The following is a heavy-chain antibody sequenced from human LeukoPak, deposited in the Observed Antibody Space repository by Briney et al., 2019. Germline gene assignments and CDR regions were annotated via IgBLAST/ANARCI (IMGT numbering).Heavy chain of an antibody. Sequence: GGSLRLSCAVSGFTVSNNHMNWVRQAPGKGLECVSVLNNDGSTYYADSVKGRFTTSRDSSKNTVYLQMNSLRAEDTAVYYCAGAGGYSVYGSQGTLVTVSS. CDR3: AGAGGYSVY. CDR2: LNNDGST. V-gene: IGHV3-66*01. CDR1: GFTVSNNH. D-gene: IGHD5/OR15-5a*01. J-gene: IGHJ4*02.